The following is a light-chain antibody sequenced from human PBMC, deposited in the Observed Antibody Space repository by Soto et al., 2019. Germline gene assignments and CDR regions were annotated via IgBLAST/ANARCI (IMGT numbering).Light chain of an antibody. CDR1: QNIRSW. CDR3: QQYSTYSWT. J-gene: IGKJ1*01. CDR2: KAS. V-gene: IGKV1-5*03. Sequence: DIQMTQSPSTLSTSVGDRVTITCRASQNIRSWLAWYQQEPGKAPKLLISKASSLESGVPSRFSGSGSGTEFTLTISSLQPDDFATYYCQQYSTYSWTFGQGTKVDIK.